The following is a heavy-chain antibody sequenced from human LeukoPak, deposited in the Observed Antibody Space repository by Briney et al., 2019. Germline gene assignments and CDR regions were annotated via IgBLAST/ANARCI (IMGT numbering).Heavy chain of an antibody. D-gene: IGHD1-26*01. CDR2: ISPYNGNT. Sequence: ASVKVSCKASGYDFTSVGITWVRQAPGQGLEWMGWISPYNGNTRYVQKLQGRVTMTTDTSTSTAYMELSSLRSEDTAVYYCARDDGGSPCGYWGQGTLVTVSS. J-gene: IGHJ4*02. CDR1: GYDFTSVG. V-gene: IGHV1-18*01. CDR3: ARDDGGSPCGY.